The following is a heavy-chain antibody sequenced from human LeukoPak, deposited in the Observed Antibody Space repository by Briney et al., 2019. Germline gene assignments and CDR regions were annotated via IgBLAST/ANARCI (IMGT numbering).Heavy chain of an antibody. D-gene: IGHD3-10*01. J-gene: IGHJ6*04. Sequence: PGGSLRLSCAASGFTFSSYSMNWVRQAPGKGLEWVASIISSGSYIYYADSGKGRFTISRDNAKNSLYLQMNSLRAEDTAVYYCAREDGRGDYYYYYGMDVWGKGTTVTVSS. CDR3: AREDGRGDYYYYYGMDV. CDR1: GFTFSSYS. CDR2: IISSGSYI. V-gene: IGHV3-21*01.